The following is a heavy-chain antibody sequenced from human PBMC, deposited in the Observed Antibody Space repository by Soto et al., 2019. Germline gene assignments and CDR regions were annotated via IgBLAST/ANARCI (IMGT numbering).Heavy chain of an antibody. V-gene: IGHV2-70*01. CDR1: GFSLSTSGMC. CDR3: ARTPREFWIGGMDV. J-gene: IGHJ6*02. D-gene: IGHD3-3*01. CDR2: IDWDDDK. Sequence: SGPTLVNPTQALTLTCTFSGFSLSTSGMCVSWIRQPPGKALEWLALIDWDDDKYYSTSLKTRLTISKDTSKNQVVLTMTNMDPVDTATYYCARTPREFWIGGMDVWGQGTTVTVSS.